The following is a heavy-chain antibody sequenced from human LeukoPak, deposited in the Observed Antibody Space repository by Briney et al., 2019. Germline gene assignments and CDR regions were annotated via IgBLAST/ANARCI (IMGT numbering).Heavy chain of an antibody. V-gene: IGHV3-21*01. D-gene: IGHD3-10*01. CDR3: AKASGVPWAHYAFDI. J-gene: IGHJ3*02. CDR1: GFTFSSYS. CDR2: ISSSSSYI. Sequence: PGGSLRLSCAASGFTFSSYSMNWVRQAPGKGLEWVSSISSSSSYIYYADSVKGRFTISRDNAKNSLYLQMNSLRIEDTAVYYCAKASGVPWAHYAFDIWGQGTMVTVSS.